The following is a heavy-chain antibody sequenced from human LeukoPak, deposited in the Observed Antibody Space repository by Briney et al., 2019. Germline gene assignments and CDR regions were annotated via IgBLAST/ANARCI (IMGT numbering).Heavy chain of an antibody. CDR3: ARDLGGRDGYLNRFDY. CDR2: ISYDGSNR. J-gene: IGHJ4*02. D-gene: IGHD5-24*01. CDR1: GFTFSSYG. V-gene: IGHV3-30*19. Sequence: GGSLRLSCAASGFTFSSYGMHWVRQAPGEGLEWVALISYDGSNRYYADSVKGRFAISRDNSKNTLYLQMSSLRAEDTAVYYCARDLGGRDGYLNRFDYWGQGTLVTVSS.